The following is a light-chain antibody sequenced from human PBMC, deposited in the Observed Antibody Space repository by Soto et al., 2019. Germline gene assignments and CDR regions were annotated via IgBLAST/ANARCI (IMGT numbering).Light chain of an antibody. CDR1: SSDIGTYDL. CDR3: CTHAGSITCMI. CDR2: EDA. J-gene: IGLJ2*01. Sequence: QSVLTQPASVSGSPGQSITISCTGTSSDIGTYDLVSWYQQHPGKVPKLMNYEDAKRPSGVSNRFSGSKSGNTASLTISGLQAEDEADYYCCTHAGSITCMIFGGGTKVTVL. V-gene: IGLV2-23*01.